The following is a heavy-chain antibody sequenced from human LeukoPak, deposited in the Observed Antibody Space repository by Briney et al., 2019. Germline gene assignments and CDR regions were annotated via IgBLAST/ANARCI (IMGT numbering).Heavy chain of an antibody. CDR1: GYTLIRYV. CDR3: EREDIRGGARGYFDY. J-gene: IGHJ4*02. D-gene: IGHD3-3*02. Sequence: SVKVSCEASGYTLIRYVISWVGQAPGPGGEWMGGISGGSGNTNYPQKIQRRVTMTTKTYATTAYQELRSTRSDDTAIYCGEREDIRGGARGYFDYWGQGTLVNVSS. V-gene: IGHV1-18*01. CDR2: ISGGSGNT.